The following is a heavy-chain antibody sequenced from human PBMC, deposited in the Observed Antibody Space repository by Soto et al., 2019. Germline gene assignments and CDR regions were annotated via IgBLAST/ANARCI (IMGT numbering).Heavy chain of an antibody. CDR2: ITSGGDT. Sequence: EVQLLESGGGLVQPGGSLRLFCAASGFTFSNYAMTWVRQAPGKGLEWVSTITSGGDTYFLDNVKGRFSISRDIFKSTLYLQMDSLRAEDTAVYYCAKTDKFNSQSSGWANRFDSWGQGTLVTVSS. V-gene: IGHV3-23*01. D-gene: IGHD6-19*01. CDR1: GFTFSNYA. CDR3: AKTDKFNSQSSGWANRFDS. J-gene: IGHJ4*02.